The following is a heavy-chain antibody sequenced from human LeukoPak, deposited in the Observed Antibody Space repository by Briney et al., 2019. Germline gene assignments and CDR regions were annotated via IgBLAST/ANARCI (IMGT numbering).Heavy chain of an antibody. Sequence: GGSLRLSYAASGFTFSSYSMNWVRQAPGKGLEWVSSISSSSSYIYYADSVKGRFTISRDNAKNSLYLQMNSLRAEDTAVYYWPRDSGRGCYGGDYWGRGTLVTVS. D-gene: IGHD6-19*01. J-gene: IGHJ4*02. CDR3: PRDSGRGCYGGDY. CDR2: ISSSSSYI. CDR1: GFTFSSYS. V-gene: IGHV3-21*01.